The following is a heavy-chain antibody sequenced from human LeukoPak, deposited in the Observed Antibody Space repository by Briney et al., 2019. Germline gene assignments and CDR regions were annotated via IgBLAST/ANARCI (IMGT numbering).Heavy chain of an antibody. CDR3: ARLSPDYYDSSVGAFDI. Sequence: SETLSLTCAVSGYSISSSYYWGWIRQPPGKGLEWIGSIYHSGSTYYNPSLKSRVTISVDTSKNQFSLKLSSVTAADTAVYYCARLSPDYYDSSVGAFDIWGQGTMVTVSS. CDR2: IYHSGST. J-gene: IGHJ3*02. D-gene: IGHD3-22*01. CDR1: GYSISSSYY. V-gene: IGHV4-38-2*01.